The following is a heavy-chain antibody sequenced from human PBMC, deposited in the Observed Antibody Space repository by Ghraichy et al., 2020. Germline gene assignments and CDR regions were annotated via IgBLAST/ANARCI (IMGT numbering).Heavy chain of an antibody. J-gene: IGHJ4*02. Sequence: SETLSLTYAVYGGSFSGYYWSWIRQPPGKGLEWIGEINHSGSTNYNPSLKSRVTISVDTSKNQFSLKLSSVTAADTAVYYCAREGRTIFGVVHKRPFDYWGQGTLVTVSS. CDR2: INHSGST. CDR1: GGSFSGYY. CDR3: AREGRTIFGVVHKRPFDY. D-gene: IGHD3-3*01. V-gene: IGHV4-34*01.